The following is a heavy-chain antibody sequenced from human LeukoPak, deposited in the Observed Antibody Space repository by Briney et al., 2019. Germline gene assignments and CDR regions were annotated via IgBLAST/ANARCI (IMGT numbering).Heavy chain of an antibody. CDR2: IYPGDSDT. CDR3: ARQRTYSGSYYGWFDP. V-gene: IGHV5-51*01. J-gene: IGHJ5*02. D-gene: IGHD1-26*01. CDR1: GYSFTSYW. Sequence: GESLKISCKGSGYSFTSYWIGWVRQMPGKGLEWMGIIYPGDSDTRYSPSFQGQFTISADKSISTAYLQWSSLKASDTAMYYCARQRTYSGSYYGWFDPWGQGTLVTVSS.